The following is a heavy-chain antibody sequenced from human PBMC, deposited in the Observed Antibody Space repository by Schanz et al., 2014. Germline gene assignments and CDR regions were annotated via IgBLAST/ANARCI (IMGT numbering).Heavy chain of an antibody. D-gene: IGHD5-12*01. J-gene: IGHJ3*01. Sequence: EVQLVESGGGLIQPVGSLRLSCAVSGFTVSSNYMSWVRQAPGKGLEWVSTVYMSAASTRYADSVKGRFIISRDSSKNTLFLQMNSLRPEDTALYFCARDEGRDGYNLAFDVWGQGTLVTVSS. V-gene: IGHV3-53*01. CDR2: VYMSAAST. CDR3: ARDEGRDGYNLAFDV. CDR1: GFTVSSNY.